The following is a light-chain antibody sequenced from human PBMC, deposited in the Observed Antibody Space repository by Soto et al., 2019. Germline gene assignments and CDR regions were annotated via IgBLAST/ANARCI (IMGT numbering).Light chain of an antibody. CDR3: ATWDDGLGAPL. J-gene: IGLJ2*01. V-gene: IGLV1-44*01. CDR1: SSNIGKHP. CDR2: RDD. Sequence: QLVLTQPPSASVTPGQSVTVSCSGASSNIGKHPVNWYQQVPGAAPKLLIYRDDQRPSGVSDRFTASKSGASASLAIRGLQSEDEADYFCATWDDGLGAPLFGGGTKLTVL.